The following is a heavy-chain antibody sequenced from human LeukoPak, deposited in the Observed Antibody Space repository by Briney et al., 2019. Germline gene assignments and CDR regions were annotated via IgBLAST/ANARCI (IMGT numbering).Heavy chain of an antibody. CDR2: ISSSGSTI. D-gene: IGHD2-2*01. J-gene: IGHJ4*02. Sequence: GGSLRLSCAASGFTFSDYYMSWIRQAPGKGLEWVSYISSSGSTIYYADSVKGRFTISRDNAKNSLYLQLNSLRVEDTAVYYCAKATMSGDIVIVPPAAFDYWAQGTLVTVSS. CDR1: GFTFSDYY. CDR3: AKATMSGDIVIVPPAAFDY. V-gene: IGHV3-11*01.